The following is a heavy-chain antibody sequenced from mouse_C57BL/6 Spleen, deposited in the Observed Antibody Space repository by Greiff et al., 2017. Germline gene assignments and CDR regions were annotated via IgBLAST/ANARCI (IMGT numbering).Heavy chain of an antibody. CDR1: GYTFTSYG. CDR2: IYPRSGNT. Sequence: QVQLQQSGAELARPGASVKLSCKASGYTFTSYGISWVKQRTGQGLEWIGEIYPRSGNTYYNEKFKGKATLTADKSSSTAYMELRSLTSEDSAVYFCAGNYYGSSQYAMDYWGQGTSVTVSS. V-gene: IGHV1-81*01. J-gene: IGHJ4*01. D-gene: IGHD1-1*01. CDR3: AGNYYGSSQYAMDY.